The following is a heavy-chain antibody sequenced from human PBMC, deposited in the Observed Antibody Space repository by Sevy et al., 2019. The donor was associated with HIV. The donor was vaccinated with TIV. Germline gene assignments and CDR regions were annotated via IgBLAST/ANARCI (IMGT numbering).Heavy chain of an antibody. CDR2: INPNSGGT. CDR3: ARMGDYYDSSGYYPLKF. V-gene: IGHV1-2*02. D-gene: IGHD3-22*01. Sequence: ASVKVSCKTSGYTFTGYYIHWVRQAPGQGLEWIGWINPNSGGTYFAKKFQDSVTMTTDTSVKTAYMELRSLRFDETAVYYCARMGDYYDSSGYYPLKFWGQGTLVTVSS. CDR1: GYTFTGYY. J-gene: IGHJ4*02.